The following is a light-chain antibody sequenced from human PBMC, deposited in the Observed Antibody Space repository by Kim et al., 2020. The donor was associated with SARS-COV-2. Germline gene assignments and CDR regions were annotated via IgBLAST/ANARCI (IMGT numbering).Light chain of an antibody. CDR1: NIGSKN. V-gene: IGLV3-9*01. CDR3: QVWDSSTVV. J-gene: IGLJ2*01. Sequence: VSVALGQTARITCGGNNIGSKNVHWYLQRPGQAPVLVIYRDSNRPSGIPERFSGSNSGNTATLTISRAQAGDEADYFCQVWDSSTVVFGGGTQLTVL. CDR2: RDS.